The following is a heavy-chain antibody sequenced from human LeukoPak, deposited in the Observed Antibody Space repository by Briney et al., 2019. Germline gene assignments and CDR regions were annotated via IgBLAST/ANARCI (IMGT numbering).Heavy chain of an antibody. CDR3: AKDSRTYDYVWGSTDY. Sequence: PGGSLRLSCAASGFTFSSCGMHWVRQAPGKGLEWVAVISYDGSNKYYADSVKGRFTISRDNSKNTLYLQMNSLRAEDTAVYYCAKDSRTYDYVWGSTDYWGQGTLVTVSS. J-gene: IGHJ4*02. D-gene: IGHD3-16*01. CDR1: GFTFSSCG. V-gene: IGHV3-30*18. CDR2: ISYDGSNK.